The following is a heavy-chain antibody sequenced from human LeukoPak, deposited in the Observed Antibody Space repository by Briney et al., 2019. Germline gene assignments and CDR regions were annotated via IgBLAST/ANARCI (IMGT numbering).Heavy chain of an antibody. CDR3: ARSLGSGSHYYYYYYMDV. Sequence: SVKVSCKASGGTFSGYAISWVRQAPGQGLEWMGGIIPIFGTANYAQKFQGRVTITADKSTSTAYMELSSLRSEDTAVYYCARSLGSGSHYYYYYYMDVWGKGTTVTVSS. CDR2: IIPIFGTA. D-gene: IGHD3-10*01. V-gene: IGHV1-69*06. CDR1: GGTFSGYA. J-gene: IGHJ6*03.